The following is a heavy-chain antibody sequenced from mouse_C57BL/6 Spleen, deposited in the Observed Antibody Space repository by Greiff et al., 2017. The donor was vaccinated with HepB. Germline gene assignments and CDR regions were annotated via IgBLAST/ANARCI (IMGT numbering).Heavy chain of an antibody. J-gene: IGHJ4*01. CDR3: ARSGGLRGAMDY. CDR2: IDPSDSYT. Sequence: VQLQQSGAELVMPGASVKLSCKASGYTFTSYWMHWVKQRPGQGLEWIGEIDPSDSYTNYNQKFKGKSTLTVDKSSSTAYMQLSSLTSEDSAVYYCARSGGLRGAMDYWGQGTSVTVSS. CDR1: GYTFTSYW. D-gene: IGHD2-4*01. V-gene: IGHV1-69*01.